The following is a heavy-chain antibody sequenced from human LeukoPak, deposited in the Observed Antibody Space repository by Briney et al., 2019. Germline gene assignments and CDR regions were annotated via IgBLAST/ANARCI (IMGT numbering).Heavy chain of an antibody. CDR3: AREETTSWREFDY. J-gene: IGHJ4*02. CDR2: INVSGVT. CDR1: KVTFSSYS. D-gene: IGHD1-1*01. V-gene: IGHV4-4*08. Sequence: ESLSLTCTASKVTFSSYSLSWVRQPPGKGLEWVWGINVSGVTTYNPSLKSRVTISLDTSKNRLSQNLNSMTAADTAVYYCAREETTSWREFDYWGQGNLVTVSS.